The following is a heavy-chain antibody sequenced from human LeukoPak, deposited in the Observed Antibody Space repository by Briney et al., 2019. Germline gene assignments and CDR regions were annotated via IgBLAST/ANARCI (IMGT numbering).Heavy chain of an antibody. J-gene: IGHJ2*01. D-gene: IGHD3-16*01. V-gene: IGHV1-69*05. CDR2: IIPIFGTA. CDR3: ARVKRVGGDYWYFDL. CDR1: GGTFSSYA. Sequence: GASVKVSCKASGGTFSSYAISWVRQAPEQGLEWMGGIIPIFGTANYAQKFQGRVTITTDESTSTAYMELSSLRSEDTAVYYCARVKRVGGDYWYFDLWGRGTLVTVSS.